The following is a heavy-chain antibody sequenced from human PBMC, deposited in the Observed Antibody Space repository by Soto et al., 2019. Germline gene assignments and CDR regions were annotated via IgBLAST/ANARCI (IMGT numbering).Heavy chain of an antibody. J-gene: IGHJ4*02. CDR2: INAGNGNT. Sequence: QVQLVQSGAEEKKPGASVKVSCKASGYTFTSYAMHWVRQAPGQRLEWMGWINAGNGNTKYSQKFQGRVTITRDTSASTAYMELTSLRSEDTAVYYCARAVAVPADFDYWGQGTLVTVSS. V-gene: IGHV1-3*05. CDR1: GYTFTSYA. CDR3: ARAVAVPADFDY. D-gene: IGHD6-19*01.